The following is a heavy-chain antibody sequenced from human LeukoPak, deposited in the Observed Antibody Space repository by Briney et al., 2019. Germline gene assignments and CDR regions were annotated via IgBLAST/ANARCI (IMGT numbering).Heavy chain of an antibody. CDR3: STDSGRSYFYFDF. J-gene: IGHJ4*02. Sequence: EASVKVSCKISGFGLSVLSIHWMRQAPGKGLEWVGGIRPETGEPIFAQKFRGRVTITEDTFTDTGYLELRGLTSEDTAVYYCSTDSGRSYFYFDFWAREPWSPSPQ. D-gene: IGHD3-10*01. CDR2: IRPETGEP. V-gene: IGHV1-24*01. CDR1: GFGLSVLS.